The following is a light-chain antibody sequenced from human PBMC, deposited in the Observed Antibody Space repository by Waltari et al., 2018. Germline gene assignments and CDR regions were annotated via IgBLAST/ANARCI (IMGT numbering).Light chain of an antibody. CDR1: QSVGSN. V-gene: IGKV3-15*01. CDR2: RAS. CDR3: QQYYNWPRT. Sequence: EIVMTQSPGTLFASPGERVILSCRASQSVGSNLAWYQPKPGQAPRLLIYRASTRATDIPCTCSGSGSGTGFTLTISSLQSEDFALYYCQQYYNWPRTFGQGTKVEIK. J-gene: IGKJ1*01.